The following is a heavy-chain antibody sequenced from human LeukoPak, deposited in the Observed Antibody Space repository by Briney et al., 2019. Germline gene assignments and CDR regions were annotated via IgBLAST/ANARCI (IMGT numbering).Heavy chain of an antibody. J-gene: IGHJ4*02. D-gene: IGHD6-6*01. CDR1: GFTVSSNY. Sequence: PGGSLRLSCAASGFTVSSNYMSWVRQAPGKGLEWVSVIYSGGSTYYADSVKGRFTISRDNSKNTLYLQMNSLRAEDTAVYYCARSSSIAARYFDYWGQGTLVTVSP. CDR2: IYSGGST. V-gene: IGHV3-66*02. CDR3: ARSSSIAARYFDY.